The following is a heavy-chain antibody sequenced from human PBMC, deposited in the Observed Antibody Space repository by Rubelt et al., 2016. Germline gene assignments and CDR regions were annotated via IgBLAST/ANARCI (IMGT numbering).Heavy chain of an antibody. CDR1: GFTVSSNY. CDR3: ARDRRGYCSSTSCSTGYYYYYMDV. Sequence: GGSLRLSCAASGFTVSSNYMSWVRQAPGKGLEWVSVIYSGGSTYYADSVKGRFTISRDNSKNTLYLQMNSLRAEETAVYYCARDRRGYCSSTSCSTGYYYYYMDVWGKGTTVTVSS. V-gene: IGHV3-66*01. D-gene: IGHD2-2*01. J-gene: IGHJ6*03. CDR2: IYSGGST.